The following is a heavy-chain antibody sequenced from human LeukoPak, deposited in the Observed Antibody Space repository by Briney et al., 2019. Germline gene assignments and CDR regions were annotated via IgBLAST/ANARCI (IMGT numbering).Heavy chain of an antibody. CDR2: IIPIFGTA. CDR1: RGTFSSYA. Sequence: SVKVSCKASRGTFSSYAISWVRQAPGQGLEWMGGIIPIFGTANCAQKFQGRVTITADKSTSTAYMELSSLRSEDTALYYCARPGEYSYGAYYFDYWGQGTLVTVSS. D-gene: IGHD5-18*01. CDR3: ARPGEYSYGAYYFDY. V-gene: IGHV1-69*06. J-gene: IGHJ4*02.